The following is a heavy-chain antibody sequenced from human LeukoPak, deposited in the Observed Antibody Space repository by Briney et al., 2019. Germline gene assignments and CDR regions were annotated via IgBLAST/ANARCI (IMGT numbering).Heavy chain of an antibody. D-gene: IGHD4-23*01. CDR3: ARGHSGGV. J-gene: IGHJ4*02. V-gene: IGHV3-30*03. CDR1: GFTFSTYG. Sequence: GRSLRLSCEASGFTFSTYGMHWVRQAPGKGLEWVAVISYDGSDKYYADSVKGRFTISRDDPRNTLYLQMNSLTAEDTAVYYCARGHSGGVWGRGTLVTVSS. CDR2: ISYDGSDK.